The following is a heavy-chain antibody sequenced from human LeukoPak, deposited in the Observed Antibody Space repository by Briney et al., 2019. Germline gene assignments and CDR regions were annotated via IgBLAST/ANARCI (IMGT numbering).Heavy chain of an antibody. CDR1: GYTFTGYY. J-gene: IGHJ5*02. Sequence: ASMEVSCKASGYTFTGYYMHWVRQAPGQGLQWMGWINPNSGDVNYAQKFQDRVTMTRDTSITTAYMELSRLTSDDTAVYYCARGPFRNVDIAMVASRFDPWGQGTLVTVSS. CDR2: INPNSGDV. V-gene: IGHV1-2*02. D-gene: IGHD5-18*01. CDR3: ARGPFRNVDIAMVASRFDP.